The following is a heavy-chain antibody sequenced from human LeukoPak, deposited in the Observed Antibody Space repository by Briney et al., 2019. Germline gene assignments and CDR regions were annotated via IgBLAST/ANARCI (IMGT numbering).Heavy chain of an antibody. D-gene: IGHD1-1*01. V-gene: IGHV3-72*01. CDR2: TRNKANSYTT. CDR1: GFTFSDHY. Sequence: GGSLRLSCAASGFTFSDHYMDWVRQAPGQGLEWVGRTRNKANSYTTEYAASVKGRFTISRDDSKSSVYLQMNSLKTEDTAVYYCARRNWNSHDYWGQGTLVTVSS. J-gene: IGHJ4*02. CDR3: ARRNWNSHDY.